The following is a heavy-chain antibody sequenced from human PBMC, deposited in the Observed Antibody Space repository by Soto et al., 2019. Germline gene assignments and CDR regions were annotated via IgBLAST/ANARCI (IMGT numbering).Heavy chain of an antibody. Sequence: QVQLVESGGGVVQPGRSLRLSCAASGFTFRSYAMHWVRQAPGKGLECVAVIAYDGSNKFYRDYVRGRFTISRDNSENTLYVQISRLRYEDTAVYYCARGDREDIAVVIGVRPGEYGVDVWGQGTTVTVSS. CDR2: IAYDGSNK. J-gene: IGHJ6*02. V-gene: IGHV3-30-3*01. CDR1: GFTFRSYA. CDR3: ARGDREDIAVVIGVRPGEYGVDV. D-gene: IGHD2-15*01.